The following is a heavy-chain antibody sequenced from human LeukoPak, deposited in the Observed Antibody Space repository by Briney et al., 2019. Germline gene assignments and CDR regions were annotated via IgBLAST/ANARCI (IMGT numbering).Heavy chain of an antibody. CDR1: GYTFTSYG. V-gene: IGHV1-18*01. CDR2: ISAYNGNT. Sequence: ASVKVSCKASGYTFTSYGINWVRQAPGQGLEWMGWISAYNGNTNYAQKFQGRVTMTTGTSTSTAYMELSSLRSEDTAVYYCARVALIAAAGRGPFDYWGQGTLVTVSS. D-gene: IGHD6-13*01. CDR3: ARVALIAAAGRGPFDY. J-gene: IGHJ4*02.